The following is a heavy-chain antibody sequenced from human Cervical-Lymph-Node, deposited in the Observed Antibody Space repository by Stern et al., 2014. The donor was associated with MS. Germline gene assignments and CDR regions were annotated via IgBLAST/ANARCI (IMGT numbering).Heavy chain of an antibody. CDR2: ISGYNGDT. CDR1: GYTFTSFG. D-gene: IGHD2-2*02. J-gene: IGHJ6*02. V-gene: IGHV1-18*01. CDR3: ARGPYCSSTSCYTNGYFFYGMDV. Sequence: QDQLVQSGPEVKKPGASVKVSCKASGYTFTSFGISWVRRAPGQGLEWMGWISGYNGDTNYPQKFQGRVTLTTDTSTNTDHMDLTSLRSDDTAMYYCARGPYCSSTSCYTNGYFFYGMDVWGQGTTVTVSS.